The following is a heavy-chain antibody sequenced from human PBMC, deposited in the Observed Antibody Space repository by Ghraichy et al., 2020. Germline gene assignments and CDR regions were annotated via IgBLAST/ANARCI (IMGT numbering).Heavy chain of an antibody. J-gene: IGHJ4*02. CDR3: AKDEYVKLTGHKRPPNDY. CDR2: ISGSGGST. D-gene: IGHD7-27*01. CDR1: GFTFSSYA. Sequence: GGSLRLSCAASGFTFSSYAMSWVRQAPGKGLEWVSAISGSGGSTYYADSVKGRFTISRDNSKNTLYLQMNSLRAEDTAVYYCAKDEYVKLTGHKRPPNDYWGQGTLVTVSS. V-gene: IGHV3-23*01.